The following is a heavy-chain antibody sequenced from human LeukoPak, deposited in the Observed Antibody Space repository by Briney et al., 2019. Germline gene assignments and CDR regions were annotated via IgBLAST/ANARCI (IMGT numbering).Heavy chain of an antibody. J-gene: IGHJ4*02. CDR3: ARPPEGYSYGFYFGH. CDR2: ITESGGTE. Sequence: GGSLRLSCVGSAFTFSEYSMSWIRQAPGRELEWISSITESGGTEYYADSVKGRFSISRDNAKSALYLQMNSLRAEDTAVYYCARPPEGYSYGFYFGHWGQGAPVIVSS. CDR1: AFTFSEYS. D-gene: IGHD5-18*01. V-gene: IGHV3-11*01.